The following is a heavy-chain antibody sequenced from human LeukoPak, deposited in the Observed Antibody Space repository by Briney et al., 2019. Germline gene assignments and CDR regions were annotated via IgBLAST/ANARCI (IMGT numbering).Heavy chain of an antibody. CDR3: AKVSGVPPRLFDY. CDR2: ISGSGGST. D-gene: IGHD5-12*01. V-gene: IGHV3-23*01. Sequence: TGGSLGLSCAASGFTFSSYAMSWVRQAPGKGLEWVSAISGSGGSTYYADSVKGRFTISRDNSKNTLYLQMNSLRAEDTAVYYCAKVSGVPPRLFDYWGQGTLVTVSS. J-gene: IGHJ4*02. CDR1: GFTFSSYA.